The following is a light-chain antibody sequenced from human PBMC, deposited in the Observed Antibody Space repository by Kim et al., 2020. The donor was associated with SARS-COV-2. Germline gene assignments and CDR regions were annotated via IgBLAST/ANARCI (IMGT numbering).Light chain of an antibody. Sequence: ASVGDRVTITCQASQDISIYLNWYQQKSGQAPKLLIYDASNLETGVPSRFSGSGSGTDFTFTISSLQPEDIATYYCQQYDNLPITFGQGTRLEIK. CDR2: DAS. CDR1: QDISIY. V-gene: IGKV1-33*01. J-gene: IGKJ5*01. CDR3: QQYDNLPIT.